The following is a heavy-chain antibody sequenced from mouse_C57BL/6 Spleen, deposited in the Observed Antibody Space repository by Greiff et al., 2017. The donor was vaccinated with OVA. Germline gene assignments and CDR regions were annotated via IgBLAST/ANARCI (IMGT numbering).Heavy chain of an antibody. CDR1: GFSLSTFGLG. D-gene: IGHD3-2*02. V-gene: IGHV8-8*01. CDR2: IRWDDDK. CDR3: ARRQLRLAWFAY. Sequence: QVTLKVSGPGILQPSQTLSLTCSFSGFSLSTFGLGVGWIRQPSGKGLEWPARIRWDDDKYHNPALKSRLNISNDTSKNQVFLKIANVDTADTATYYCARRQLRLAWFAYWGQGTLVTVSA. J-gene: IGHJ3*01.